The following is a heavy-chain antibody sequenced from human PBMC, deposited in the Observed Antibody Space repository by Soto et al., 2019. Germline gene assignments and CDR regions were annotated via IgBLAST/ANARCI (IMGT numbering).Heavy chain of an antibody. Sequence: GGSLRLSCAASGFSFNTYWMTWVRQAPGRGLEWVANIKQDGSEEYSVDSVKGRFTVSRDNAKNSLYLQMNSLRAEDTAVYYCARVQINGMDVWGQGTTVTVSS. CDR3: ARVQINGMDV. CDR2: IKQDGSEE. CDR1: GFSFNTYW. J-gene: IGHJ6*02. V-gene: IGHV3-7*01.